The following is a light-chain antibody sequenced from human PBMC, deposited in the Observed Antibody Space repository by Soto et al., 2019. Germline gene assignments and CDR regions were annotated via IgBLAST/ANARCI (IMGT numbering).Light chain of an antibody. J-gene: IGKJ5*01. CDR2: GAS. CDR3: QQYNYWPPKIT. V-gene: IGKV3-15*01. CDR1: QSVSSN. Sequence: EIVMTQSPGTLSVSPGERATLSCRASQSVSSNLAWYQQKTGQAPRLLIYGASTRATGIPARFSGSGSGTESTLTISSLQSEDFAVYYCQQYNYWPPKITFGQGTRLEIK.